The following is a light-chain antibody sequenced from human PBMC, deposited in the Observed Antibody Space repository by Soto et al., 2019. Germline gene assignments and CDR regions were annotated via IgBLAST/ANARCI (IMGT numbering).Light chain of an antibody. J-gene: IGKJ5*01. CDR2: DTS. V-gene: IGKV3-15*01. CDR1: QSFSIH. Sequence: MTQSPGSLSVSLGERATLSCRASQSFSIHLAWYQQKPGQAPRLLIYDTSTRATGIPARVSGSASGTAFIPTISSLQSEDLAVYSCQQYNDWPITFGPGTRLEIK. CDR3: QQYNDWPIT.